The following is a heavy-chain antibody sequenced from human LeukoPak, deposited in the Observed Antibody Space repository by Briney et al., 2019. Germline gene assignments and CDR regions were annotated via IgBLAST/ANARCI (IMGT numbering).Heavy chain of an antibody. J-gene: IGHJ3*02. CDR3: TSSYYYDSSAYAFDI. V-gene: IGHV3-15*07. D-gene: IGHD3-22*01. Sequence: GGSLRLSCAASGFTFSNAWMNWVRQAPGKGLEWVGRIKSKTDGGTTDYAAPVKGRFTISRDDSKNTLYLQMNSLKTEDTAVYYCTSSYYYDSSAYAFDIWGQGTMVTVSS. CDR2: IKSKTDGGTT. CDR1: GFTFSNAW.